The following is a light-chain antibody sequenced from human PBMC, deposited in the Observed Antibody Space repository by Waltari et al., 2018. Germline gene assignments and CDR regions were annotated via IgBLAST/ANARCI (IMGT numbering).Light chain of an antibody. CDR2: RNN. J-gene: IGLJ3*02. CDR1: SSNIGSNY. Sequence: QSVLTQPPSASGTPGQRVTISCSGSSSNIGSNYVYWYQQLPGTAPKLLIYRNNQRPSGVPDLFSGSKSGTSASLAISGLRSEDEADYYCAAWDDSLSRVFGGGTKLTVL. V-gene: IGLV1-47*01. CDR3: AAWDDSLSRV.